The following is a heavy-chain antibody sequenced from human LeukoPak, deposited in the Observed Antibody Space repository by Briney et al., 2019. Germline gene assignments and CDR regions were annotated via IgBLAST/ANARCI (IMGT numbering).Heavy chain of an antibody. CDR3: ARDWPAVITDY. CDR1: GYSFTNYG. Sequence: ASVNVSCRSSGYSFTNYGISWLRQAPGQGLEWMGRINAGNGNTHYAQKFQGRLTLTTDRSTSSAYMELRSLTSDDTAVYYCARDWPAVITDYWGRGTLLIVSS. V-gene: IGHV1-18*01. D-gene: IGHD2-21*01. CDR2: INAGNGNT. J-gene: IGHJ4*02.